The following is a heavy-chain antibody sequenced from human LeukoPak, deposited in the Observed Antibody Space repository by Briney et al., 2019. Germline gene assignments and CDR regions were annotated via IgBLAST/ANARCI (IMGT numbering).Heavy chain of an antibody. CDR1: GFSVSNNY. Sequence: GGSLRLSCAASGFSVSNNYMSWVRQAPGKGLEWVSGIYSGGSTFYADSVKGRFTISRDSSKNTLYLQMNSLRAEDTAVYYCASDSYSREYFQHWGQGTLVTVSS. D-gene: IGHD2-15*01. CDR2: IYSGGST. CDR3: ASDSYSREYFQH. J-gene: IGHJ1*01. V-gene: IGHV3-66*01.